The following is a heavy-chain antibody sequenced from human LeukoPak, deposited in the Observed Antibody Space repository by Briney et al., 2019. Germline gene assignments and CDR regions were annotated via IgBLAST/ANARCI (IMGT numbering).Heavy chain of an antibody. CDR1: GYTFSSYG. J-gene: IGHJ4*02. V-gene: IGHV1-18*01. D-gene: IGHD5-18*01. Sequence: GASVKVSCKASGYTFSSYGISWVRQAPGQGLEWMGWISAYNGNTNFAQKFQGRATMTTDTSTSTAYMELRSLRSDDTAVYYCARDQGIYNYRIIDSWGQGTLVTVSS. CDR3: ARDQGIYNYRIIDS. CDR2: ISAYNGNT.